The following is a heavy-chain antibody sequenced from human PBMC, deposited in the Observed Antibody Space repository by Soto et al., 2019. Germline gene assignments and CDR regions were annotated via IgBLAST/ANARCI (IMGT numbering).Heavy chain of an antibody. CDR2: IYHSGST. J-gene: IGHJ3*02. CDR1: GGSISSSNW. Sequence: QVQLQESGPGLVKPSGTLSLTCAVSGGSISSSNWWSWVRQPPGKGLEWIGEIYHSGSTNYNPSLKSRVAISVDKSKNQFSLKLSSVTAADTAVYYCARASIAVASGHAFDIWGQGTMVTVSS. CDR3: ARASIAVASGHAFDI. D-gene: IGHD6-19*01. V-gene: IGHV4-4*02.